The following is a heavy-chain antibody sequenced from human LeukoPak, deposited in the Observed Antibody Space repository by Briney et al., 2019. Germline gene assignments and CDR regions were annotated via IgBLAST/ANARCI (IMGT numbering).Heavy chain of an antibody. CDR1: GFPFSGSA. Sequence: GGSLRLSCAASGFPFSGSAIHWVRQSSGKGLEWVGQIDKKDKDYATATAYAASVKGRFTISRDDSINTAYLQMKSLKTEDTALYYCSRDSGTYNWFDPGGQGTLVTVSS. V-gene: IGHV3-73*01. CDR2: IDKKDKDYATAT. D-gene: IGHD1-26*01. J-gene: IGHJ5*02. CDR3: SRDSGTYNWFDP.